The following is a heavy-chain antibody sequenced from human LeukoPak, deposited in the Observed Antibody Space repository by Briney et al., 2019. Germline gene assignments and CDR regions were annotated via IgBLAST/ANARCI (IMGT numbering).Heavy chain of an antibody. J-gene: IGHJ4*02. CDR3: AKKIRGQHPLGAAFDS. V-gene: IGHV3-48*01. D-gene: IGHD1-26*01. CDR1: GFTFSSYS. Sequence: PGGSLRLSCAASGFTFSSYSMNWVRQAPGKGLEWVSYISSSSSTIYYADSVKGRFTISRDNAKNSLYLQINSLSAGDTAVYYCAKKIRGQHPLGAAFDSWGPGTLVAVSS. CDR2: ISSSSSTI.